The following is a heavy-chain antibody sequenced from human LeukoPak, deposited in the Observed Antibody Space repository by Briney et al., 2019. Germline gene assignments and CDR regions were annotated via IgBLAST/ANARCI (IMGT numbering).Heavy chain of an antibody. J-gene: IGHJ6*03. V-gene: IGHV4-34*01. CDR3: ARVSWFPGTAYYYMDV. CDR1: GGSFSGYY. CDR2: INHSGST. Sequence: SETLSLTCAVYGGSFSGYYWSWIRQPPGKGLEWIGDINHSGSTNYNPSLKSRVTISVDTSKNQFSLKLSSVTAADTAVYYCARVSWFPGTAYYYMDVWGKGTTVTVSS. D-gene: IGHD1-1*01.